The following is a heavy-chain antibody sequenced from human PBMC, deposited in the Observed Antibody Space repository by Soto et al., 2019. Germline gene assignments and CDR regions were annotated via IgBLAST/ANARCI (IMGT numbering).Heavy chain of an antibody. D-gene: IGHD4-4*01. V-gene: IGHV3-30-3*01. J-gene: IGHJ2*01. CDR2: ISYDGSNK. Sequence: QVQLVESGGGVVQPGRSLRLSCAASGFTFSSYAMHWVRQAPGKGLEWVAVISYDGSNKYYADCVKGRFPISRDNSKNTLYLQMNSLRAEDTAVYYCARPLWRDDYNWGYFDLWGRGALVTVSS. CDR3: ARPLWRDDYNWGYFDL. CDR1: GFTFSSYA.